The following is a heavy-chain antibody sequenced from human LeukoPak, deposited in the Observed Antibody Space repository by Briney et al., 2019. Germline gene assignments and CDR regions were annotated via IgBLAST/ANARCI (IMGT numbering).Heavy chain of an antibody. CDR2: IRGSGGGT. J-gene: IGHJ3*02. Sequence: GGSLRLSCEASGFSFSRNAMDWVRQAPGKGLEWVSSIRGSGGGTDYADSVKGRFTISRDNSRDTLFLQMNSLRAEDTALYYCTRDPNGDYVGAFDMWGPGTMVTVSS. CDR1: GFSFSRNA. CDR3: TRDPNGDYVGAFDM. D-gene: IGHD4-17*01. V-gene: IGHV3-23*01.